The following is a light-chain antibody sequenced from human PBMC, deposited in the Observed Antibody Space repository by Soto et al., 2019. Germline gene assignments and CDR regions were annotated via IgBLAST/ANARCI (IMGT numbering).Light chain of an antibody. V-gene: IGLV3-1*01. Sequence: SYELTQPPSVSVSPGQTASITCSGDKLGDKYACWYQQKPGQSPVLVIYQDSKRPSGIPERFSGSNSGNTATLTISGTQAMDEDDYYCQAWDSSPVVFGGGNKLTVL. CDR1: KLGDKY. CDR3: QAWDSSPVV. CDR2: QDS. J-gene: IGLJ2*01.